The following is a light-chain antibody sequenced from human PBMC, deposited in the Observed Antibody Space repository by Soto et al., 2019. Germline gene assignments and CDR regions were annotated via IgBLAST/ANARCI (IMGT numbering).Light chain of an antibody. Sequence: DIVITQSPLSLPVTPGEPASISCRSSQSLVYSNGYNYLDWYVQKPGQSPQLLIYLGSNRASGVPDRFSGSGSGTDFTLKISRVEAEDVGVYYCMQALQTWTFGQGTRVEI. CDR2: LGS. J-gene: IGKJ1*01. V-gene: IGKV2-28*01. CDR1: QSLVYSNGYNY. CDR3: MQALQTWT.